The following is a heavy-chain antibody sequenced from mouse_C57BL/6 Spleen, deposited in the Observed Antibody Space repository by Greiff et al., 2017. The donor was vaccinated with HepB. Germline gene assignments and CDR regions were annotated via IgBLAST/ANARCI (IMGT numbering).Heavy chain of an antibody. CDR3: ARRAMDY. J-gene: IGHJ4*01. Sequence: DVMLVESGGGLVKPGGSLKLSCAASGFTFSSYTMSWVRQTPEKRLEWVATISGGGGNTYYPDSVKGRFTITRDNAKNTLYLQMSSLRSEDTALYYCARRAMDYWGQGTSVTVSS. CDR2: ISGGGGNT. CDR1: GFTFSSYT. V-gene: IGHV5-9*01.